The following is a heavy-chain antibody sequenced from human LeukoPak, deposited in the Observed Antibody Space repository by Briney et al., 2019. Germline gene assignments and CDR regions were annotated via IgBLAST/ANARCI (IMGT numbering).Heavy chain of an antibody. CDR1: GGSISSSSYY. CDR2: IYYSGST. Sequence: PSETLSLTCTVSGGSISSSSYYWGWIRQPPGKGLEWIGSIYYSGSTYYNPSLKSRVTISVDTSKNQFSLKLSSVTAADTAVYYCASVTVVPAALDYWGQGTLVTVSS. D-gene: IGHD2-2*01. J-gene: IGHJ4*02. CDR3: ASVTVVPAALDY. V-gene: IGHV4-39*01.